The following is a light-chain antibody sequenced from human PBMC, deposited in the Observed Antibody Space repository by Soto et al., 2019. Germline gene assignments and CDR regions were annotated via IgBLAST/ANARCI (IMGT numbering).Light chain of an antibody. J-gene: IGLJ2*01. V-gene: IGLV2-14*01. Sequence: QSALTQPASVSGSPGQSITISCTGTSSDVGGYKYVSWYQQHPGKAPKFMIYEVSNRPSGVSNRFSGSKSGNTASLTISGLQAEDEADYYCSSYTSSSTLAFGGGTKVTVL. CDR3: SSYTSSSTLA. CDR2: EVS. CDR1: SSDVGGYKY.